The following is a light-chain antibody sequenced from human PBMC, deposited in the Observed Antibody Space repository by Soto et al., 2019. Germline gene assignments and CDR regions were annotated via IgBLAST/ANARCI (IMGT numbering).Light chain of an antibody. CDR2: KAS. CDR3: QHFNNSPWT. J-gene: IGKJ1*01. V-gene: IGKV1-5*03. Sequence: DLQMTQSPSTLSASVGDRVTITCRASQSISIWLAWYQQKPGNAPKLLIYKASNLESGVPSRFSGSGSGTEFILSISSLQPDDSATYYCQHFNNSPWTFGQGTRVEV. CDR1: QSISIW.